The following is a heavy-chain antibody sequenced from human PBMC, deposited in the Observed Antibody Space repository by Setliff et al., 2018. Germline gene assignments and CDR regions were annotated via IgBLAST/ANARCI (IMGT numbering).Heavy chain of an antibody. CDR1: GGSFSGYY. J-gene: IGHJ4*02. CDR2: IDQSGIT. V-gene: IGHV4-34*01. D-gene: IGHD7-27*01. Sequence: LSLTCAVYGGSFSGYYWSWIRQPPGKGPEWIGEIDQSGITNYNPSLKSRVTISVDKSKNQFSLKLSSVTAADTAVYYCATLTGDRGVDYWGQGTLVTVSS. CDR3: ATLTGDRGVDY.